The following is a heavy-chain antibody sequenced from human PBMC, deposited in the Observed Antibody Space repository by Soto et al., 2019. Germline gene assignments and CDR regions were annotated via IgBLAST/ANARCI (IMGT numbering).Heavy chain of an antibody. D-gene: IGHD5-18*01. CDR3: ARDLRAAMAYYYYYGMDV. V-gene: IGHV4-61*01. J-gene: IGHJ6*02. Sequence: PSETLSLTCTVSGGSVSSESHYWSWIRQTPGKGLEWIGYIYYTGSTNYNPSLKGRVTMSVDTSRDQVSLRLRSVTRADTAVYYCARDLRAAMAYYYYYGMDVWGQGTTVTVSS. CDR1: GGSVSSESHY. CDR2: IYYTGST.